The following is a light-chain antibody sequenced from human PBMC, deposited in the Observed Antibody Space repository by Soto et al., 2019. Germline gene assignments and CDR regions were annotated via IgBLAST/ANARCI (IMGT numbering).Light chain of an antibody. Sequence: EIALTQSPDTLSLSPGDRATLSCRASQNVGSSYVAWYQQKPGQAPRLLIFAASRRASGIPDRFSGSGSGTDFTLTIGRLEPEDFAVYYCQQCGSSSTFGQGTRLEIK. V-gene: IGKV3-20*01. J-gene: IGKJ5*01. CDR1: QNVGSSY. CDR3: QQCGSSST. CDR2: AAS.